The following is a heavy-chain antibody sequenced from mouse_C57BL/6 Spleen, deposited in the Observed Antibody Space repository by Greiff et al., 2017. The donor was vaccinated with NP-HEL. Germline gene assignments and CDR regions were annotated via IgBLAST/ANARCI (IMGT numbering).Heavy chain of an antibody. Sequence: VQVVESGAELARPGASVKMSCKASGYTFTSYTMHWVKQRPGQGLEWIGYINPSSGYTKYNQKFKDKATLTADKSSSTAYMQLSSLTSEDSAVYYCARDGSSLAYWGQGTLVTVSA. J-gene: IGHJ3*01. CDR1: GYTFTSYT. CDR2: INPSSGYT. D-gene: IGHD1-1*01. V-gene: IGHV1-4*01. CDR3: ARDGSSLAY.